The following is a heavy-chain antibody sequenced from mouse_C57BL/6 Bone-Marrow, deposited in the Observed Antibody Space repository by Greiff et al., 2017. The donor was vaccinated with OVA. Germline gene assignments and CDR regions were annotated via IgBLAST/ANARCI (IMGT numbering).Heavy chain of an antibody. D-gene: IGHD1-1*02. Sequence: EVKLVESGGGLVQPGGSLKLSCAASGFTFSDYYMYWVRQTPEKRLEWVAYISNGGGSTYYPDTVKGRFTISRDNAKNTLYLQMSRLKSEDTAMYYCARHGGSQSLDYWGQGTTLTVSS. CDR3: ARHGGSQSLDY. CDR2: ISNGGGST. CDR1: GFTFSDYY. J-gene: IGHJ2*01. V-gene: IGHV5-12*01.